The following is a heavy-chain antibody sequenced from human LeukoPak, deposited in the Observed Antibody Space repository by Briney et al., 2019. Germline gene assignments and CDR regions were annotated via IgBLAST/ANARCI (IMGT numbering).Heavy chain of an antibody. D-gene: IGHD3-3*01. CDR3: ARFNGTILEAFDI. CDR2: IYPGDSDT. CDR1: GYTFTNYW. J-gene: IGHJ3*02. V-gene: IGHV5-51*01. Sequence: GESLKISCKGSGYTFTNYWIGWVRQMPGKGLEFMGIIYPGDSDTRYSPSFQVQVTISVDKSINTAYLQWSSLKASDTAMYYCARFNGTILEAFDIWGQGTMVTVSS.